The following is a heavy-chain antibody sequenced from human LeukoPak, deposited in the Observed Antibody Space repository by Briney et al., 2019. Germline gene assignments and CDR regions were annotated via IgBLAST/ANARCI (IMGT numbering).Heavy chain of an antibody. Sequence: PGGSLRLSCAASELMFSSYAMSWVRQAPGKGLEWVSGISDDSGSTYYADSVKGRFTISRDNSKNTLYLQMNSLRAEDTAVYYCAKVEAAVAAYDYWGQGTLVTVSS. CDR3: AKVEAAVAAYDY. V-gene: IGHV3-23*01. CDR1: ELMFSSYA. D-gene: IGHD6-19*01. J-gene: IGHJ4*02. CDR2: ISDDSGST.